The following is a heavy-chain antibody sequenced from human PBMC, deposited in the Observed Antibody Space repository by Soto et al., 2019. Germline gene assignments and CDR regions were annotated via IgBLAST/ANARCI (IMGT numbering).Heavy chain of an antibody. J-gene: IGHJ6*02. CDR3: TTVKEYYYYGMDV. Sequence: GGSLRLSCAASGFTFSNAWMSWVSQAPGKGLEWVGRIKSRTDGGTTDYAAPVKGRFTISRDDSKNTLYLQMNSLKTEDTAVYYCTTVKEYYYYGMDVWGQGTTVTVSS. CDR2: IKSRTDGGTT. CDR1: GFTFSNAW. V-gene: IGHV3-15*01.